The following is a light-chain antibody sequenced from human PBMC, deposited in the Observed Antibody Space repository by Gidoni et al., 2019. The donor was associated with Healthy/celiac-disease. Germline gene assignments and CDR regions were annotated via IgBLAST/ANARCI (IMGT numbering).Light chain of an antibody. CDR1: SLRSYY. CDR3: NSRDSSGNPYVV. Sequence: SSALTQDPAVSVALGQTVRITCQGDSLRSYYASWYQQKPGQAPVLVIYGKNNRPPGIPDRFSGSSSGNTASLTSTGAQAEEEADYYCNSRDSSGNPYVVFGGGTKLTVL. CDR2: GKN. J-gene: IGLJ2*01. V-gene: IGLV3-19*01.